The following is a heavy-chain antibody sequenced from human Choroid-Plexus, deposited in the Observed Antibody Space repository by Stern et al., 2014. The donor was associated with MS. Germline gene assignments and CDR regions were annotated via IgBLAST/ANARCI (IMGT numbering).Heavy chain of an antibody. Sequence: VQLVESGGGVVQPGRPLRLSCVASGFTLGSCAMHWVPQAPGKGPEWAAGVSYDGSNKYYADSVKGRFTISRDNSQNTLYMQMSSLRPEDTAVYYCAKDRQYLTYFFDHWGQGSLVTVSS. CDR3: AKDRQYLTYFFDH. V-gene: IGHV3-30*18. D-gene: IGHD2/OR15-2a*01. CDR2: VSYDGSNK. CDR1: GFTLGSCA. J-gene: IGHJ5*02.